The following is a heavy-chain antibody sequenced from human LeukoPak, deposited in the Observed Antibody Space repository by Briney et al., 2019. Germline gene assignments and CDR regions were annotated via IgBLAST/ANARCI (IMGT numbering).Heavy chain of an antibody. CDR1: GYSFTNYW. CDR2: IYPGDSDT. V-gene: IGHV5-51*01. Sequence: GESLKISCKGSGYSFTNYWIGWVRLMPGKGLEWMGIIYPGDSDTRYSPSFQGQVTISADKSISTAYLQWSSLKASDTAIYYCARRPYGDYRIRHFDLWGRGTLVTVSS. D-gene: IGHD4-17*01. J-gene: IGHJ2*01. CDR3: ARRPYGDYRIRHFDL.